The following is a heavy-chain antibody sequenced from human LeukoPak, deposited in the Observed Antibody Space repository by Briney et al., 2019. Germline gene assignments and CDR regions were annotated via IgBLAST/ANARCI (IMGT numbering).Heavy chain of an antibody. Sequence: GGSLRLSCAASEFTFSSYAMQWVRQAPGKGLEWVSGINVSGGTTYYTDSVKGRFTISRDNSKNTLFLQMNSLRAEDTAVYYCAKDRSCTGSSCNVGSWGQGTMVTVSS. CDR2: INVSGGTT. J-gene: IGHJ3*01. CDR3: AKDRSCTGSSCNVGS. CDR1: EFTFSSYA. D-gene: IGHD2-2*01. V-gene: IGHV3-23*01.